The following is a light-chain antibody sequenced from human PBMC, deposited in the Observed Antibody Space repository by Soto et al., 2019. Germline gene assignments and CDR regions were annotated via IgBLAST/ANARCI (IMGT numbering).Light chain of an antibody. V-gene: IGKV4-1*01. CDR1: QSIFYSSNNKNY. Sequence: DIVMTQSPDSLAVSLGERATIDCKSSQSIFYSSNNKNYLVWYQQKPGQPPKLLIYCASTRESGVPDRFSGSGSGTDFTLTISSLQAEDVAVYYCQQYYSTPQTFGQGTKVEIK. J-gene: IGKJ1*01. CDR3: QQYYSTPQT. CDR2: CAS.